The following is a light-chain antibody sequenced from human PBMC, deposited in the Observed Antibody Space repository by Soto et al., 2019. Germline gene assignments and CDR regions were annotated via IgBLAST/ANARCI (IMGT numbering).Light chain of an antibody. V-gene: IGLV2-8*01. J-gene: IGLJ1*01. CDR1: SSNVGGYNQ. CDR2: EVN. Sequence: QCLLTQPPSASGSPGQSVAISCTGTSSNVGGYNQVPWYRQHPGKAPKLMIYEVNKRPSGDPDRFSGSKSGNTACLTVSGLQAEDEADYYCSSYAGSSNDFGAGTTVTVL. CDR3: SSYAGSSND.